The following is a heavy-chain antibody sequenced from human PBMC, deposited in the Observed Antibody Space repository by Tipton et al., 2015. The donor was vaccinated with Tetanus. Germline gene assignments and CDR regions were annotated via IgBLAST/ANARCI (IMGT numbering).Heavy chain of an antibody. J-gene: IGHJ4*02. Sequence: TLSLTCTVSGGFSSGDYYWSWIRQPPGKGLEWIGYLYDNGRTKYNPSLNSRVTISVDTPKKQLSLKLTSVTAADTAVYYCARDPWLDYWGQGTLVTVSS. CDR1: GGFSSGDYY. CDR2: LYDNGRT. V-gene: IGHV4-61*08. CDR3: ARDPWLDY.